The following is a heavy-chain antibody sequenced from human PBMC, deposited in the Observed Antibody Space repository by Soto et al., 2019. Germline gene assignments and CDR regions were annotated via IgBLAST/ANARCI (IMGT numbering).Heavy chain of an antibody. CDR1: GFTFSSYS. D-gene: IGHD3-16*01. CDR3: ASAGGFHDAFDI. J-gene: IGHJ3*02. Sequence: GGSLRLSCAAYGFTFSSYSMNWVRQAPGKGLEWVSYISSSSSTIYYADSVKGRFTISRDNANNSLYLQRNSLRDEDAAVYSCASAGGFHDAFDIWGQGTMVTVSS. V-gene: IGHV3-48*02. CDR2: ISSSSSTI.